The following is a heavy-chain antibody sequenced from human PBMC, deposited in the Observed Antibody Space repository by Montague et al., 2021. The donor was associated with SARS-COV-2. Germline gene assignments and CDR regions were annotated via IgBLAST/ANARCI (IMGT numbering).Heavy chain of an antibody. V-gene: IGHV3-23*01. CDR3: AKNGGSGSLVYWYFDL. CDR2: IFGSGAGT. Sequence: SLRLSCAASGFPFNTYTMTWVRQAPGKGPEWVSSIFGSGAGTYYADSVRGRFTISRDNSKNTLYLQLHGLRAEDTAVYYCAKNGGSGSLVYWYFDLWGRGTPVAVSS. CDR1: GFPFNTYT. D-gene: IGHD2-8*01. J-gene: IGHJ2*01.